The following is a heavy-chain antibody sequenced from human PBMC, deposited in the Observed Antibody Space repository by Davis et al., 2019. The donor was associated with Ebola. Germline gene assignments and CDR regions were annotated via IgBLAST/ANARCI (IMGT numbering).Heavy chain of an antibody. CDR3: AKDWATVTPYYFDY. J-gene: IGHJ4*02. CDR1: GFTFSSYG. V-gene: IGHV3-30*18. Sequence: LKISCAASGFTFSSYGMHWVRQAPGKGLEWVAVISYDGSNKYYADSVKGRFTISRDNSKNTLYLQMNSLRAEDTAVYYCAKDWATVTPYYFDYWGQGTLVTVSS. D-gene: IGHD4-17*01. CDR2: ISYDGSNK.